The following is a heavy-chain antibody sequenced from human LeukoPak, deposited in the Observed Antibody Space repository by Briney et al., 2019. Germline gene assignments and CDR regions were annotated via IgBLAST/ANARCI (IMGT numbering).Heavy chain of an antibody. CDR3: ARVDYYDSSGYPSGFDY. Sequence: GGSLRLSCAASGFTFSSYAMSWVRQAPGKGLEWVSAISGSGGSTYYVDSVKGRFTISRDNAKNSLYLQMNGLRAEDTAVYYCARVDYYDSSGYPSGFDYWGQGTLVTVSS. V-gene: IGHV3-23*01. CDR1: GFTFSSYA. CDR2: ISGSGGST. J-gene: IGHJ4*02. D-gene: IGHD3-22*01.